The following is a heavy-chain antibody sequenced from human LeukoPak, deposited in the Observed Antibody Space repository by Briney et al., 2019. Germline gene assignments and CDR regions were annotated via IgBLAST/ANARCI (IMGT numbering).Heavy chain of an antibody. D-gene: IGHD3-22*01. CDR2: ISSSGSTE. J-gene: IGHJ4*02. CDR1: GFTFSNYE. Sequence: GGSLRLSCAGSGFTFSNYEMNWVRQAPGKGLEWVSFISSSGSTEYYADSVKGRFIISKDNAKNLLYLEMNNLRPEDTAPYYCARDQRPKKYFYDSSGSSAYWGQGTLVTVSS. CDR3: ARDQRPKKYFYDSSGSSAY. V-gene: IGHV3-48*03.